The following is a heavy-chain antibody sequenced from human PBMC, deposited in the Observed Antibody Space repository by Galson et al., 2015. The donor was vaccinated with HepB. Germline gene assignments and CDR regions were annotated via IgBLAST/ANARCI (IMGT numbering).Heavy chain of an antibody. CDR1: GDSISSTNYY. CDR2: IYYGGNT. Sequence: SETLSLTCTVSGDSISSTNYYWGWVRQPPGKGLEWIGTIYYGGNTYYNPSLKSRVTISVDTSTNHFSLKLSSVTAADTAVYYCARRCISTSCYYYWGQGTLVTVSS. CDR3: ARRCISTSCYYY. D-gene: IGHD2-2*01. V-gene: IGHV4-39*02. J-gene: IGHJ4*02.